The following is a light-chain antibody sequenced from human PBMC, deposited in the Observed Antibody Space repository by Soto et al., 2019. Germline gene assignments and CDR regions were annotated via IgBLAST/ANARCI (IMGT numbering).Light chain of an antibody. J-gene: IGLJ2*01. CDR2: EVS. V-gene: IGLV2-14*01. Sequence: QSALNQPASVSGSPGQSITISCTGTSSDVGGYHYVSWYQQHPGKAPKLMIYEVSDRPSGVSNRFSGSKSGNTASLTISGLQAEDEADYYCSSYTSSSPRVFGGGTKLTVL. CDR3: SSYTSSSPRV. CDR1: SSDVGGYHY.